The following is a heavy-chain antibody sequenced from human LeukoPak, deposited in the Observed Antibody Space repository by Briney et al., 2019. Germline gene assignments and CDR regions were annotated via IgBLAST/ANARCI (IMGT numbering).Heavy chain of an antibody. CDR2: IEAKTAGGPP. CDR1: GFTFSDAW. V-gene: IGHV3-15*04. J-gene: IGHJ4*02. D-gene: IGHD4/OR15-4a*01. CDR3: SGPPPGRHGAQAFDY. Sequence: GGSLRLSCAASGFTFSDAWLSWVRQAPGKGLEWVGLIEAKTAGGPPDYAAAVKSRFTISRNDTNNTLYQQINSLKYEDTAVYYCSGPPPGRHGAQAFDYWGRGTLVSVSS.